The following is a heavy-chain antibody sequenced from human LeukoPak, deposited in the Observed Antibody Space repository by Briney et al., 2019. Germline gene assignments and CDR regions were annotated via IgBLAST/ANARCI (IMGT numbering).Heavy chain of an antibody. J-gene: IGHJ3*02. V-gene: IGHV3-64D*06. Sequence: PGGSLRLSCSASGFTFSTKAMQWVRQAPGKGLEYVSGVSSNGGSTSYADSVKGRFTISRDNSKNRVYLQMSSLRVEDTAVYYCVKGGFYTRDAFDIWGQGTMVTVSS. CDR1: GFTFSTKA. D-gene: IGHD3-16*01. CDR3: VKGGFYTRDAFDI. CDR2: VSSNGGST.